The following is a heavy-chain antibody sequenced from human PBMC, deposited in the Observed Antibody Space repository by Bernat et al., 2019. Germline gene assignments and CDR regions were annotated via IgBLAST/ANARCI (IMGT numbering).Heavy chain of an antibody. J-gene: IGHJ2*01. D-gene: IGHD6-19*01. V-gene: IGHV4-34*01. CDR1: GGSFSGYY. CDR3: ARMEKYGSGWYLHWYFDL. CDR2: INHSGST. Sequence: QVQLQQWGAGLLKPSETLSLTCAVYGGSFSGYYWSWIRQPPGKGLEWIGEINHSGSTNYNPSLKSRVTISVDTSKNQFSPKLSSVTAADTAVYYCARMEKYGSGWYLHWYFDLWGRGTLVTVSS.